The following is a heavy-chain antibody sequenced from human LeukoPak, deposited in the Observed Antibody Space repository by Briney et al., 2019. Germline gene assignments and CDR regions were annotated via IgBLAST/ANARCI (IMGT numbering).Heavy chain of an antibody. CDR3: AKISFLRSSSGYYMGFDY. D-gene: IGHD3-22*01. CDR2: VSGSGGST. V-gene: IGHV3-23*01. Sequence: GVSVRLLCAFCVFTFKRYAMRWVRQARGRGWVCVLDVSGSGGSTYYADSVKGRFTISRDNSKNTLYLQMNSLRAEDRAVYYCAKISFLRSSSGYYMGFDYWGQGTLVTVSS. J-gene: IGHJ4*02. CDR1: VFTFKRYA.